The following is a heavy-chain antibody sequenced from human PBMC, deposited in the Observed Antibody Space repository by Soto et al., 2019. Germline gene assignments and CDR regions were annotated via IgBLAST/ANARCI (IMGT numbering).Heavy chain of an antibody. CDR2: IYWDDDK. J-gene: IGHJ3*02. CDR1: GFSLSTSGVG. CDR3: AHDTLPYGGNAFDI. V-gene: IGHV2-5*02. Sequence: QITLKESGPTLVKPTQTLTLTCTFSGFSLSTSGVGVGWIRQPPGKALEWLALIYWDDDKRYSPSLKSRLTIXKXTXXNQVVLTMTNMDPVDTATYYCAHDTLPYGGNAFDIWGQGTMVTVSS. D-gene: IGHD2-15*01.